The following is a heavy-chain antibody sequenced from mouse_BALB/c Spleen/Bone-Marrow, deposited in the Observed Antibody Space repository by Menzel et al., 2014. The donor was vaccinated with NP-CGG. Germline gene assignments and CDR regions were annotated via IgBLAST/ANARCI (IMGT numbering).Heavy chain of an antibody. D-gene: IGHD3-2*01. CDR3: ARLRQLGLRTIDY. Sequence: VQGVESGAELVRPGASVKLSCKALGYTFIDYEIHWVKQTPVHGLEWIGAIHPGGGGTAYNQKFKGKATLTADKYSSTVYMELSSLTSEDSVVYYCARLRQLGLRTIDYWGQGTTLTVSS. CDR2: IHPGGGGT. CDR1: GYTFIDYE. J-gene: IGHJ2*01. V-gene: IGHV1-15*01.